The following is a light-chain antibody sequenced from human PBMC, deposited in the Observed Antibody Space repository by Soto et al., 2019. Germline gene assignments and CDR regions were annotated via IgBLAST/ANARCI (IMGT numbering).Light chain of an antibody. CDR1: QSVSSTY. CDR2: DAS. Sequence: EIVLTQSPGTLSLSPGERATLSCRANQSVSSTYLTWYQQKPGQAPRLLIYDASSRATGIPDRFSGSGSGTDFTLTISRLEPEDFAVYYCQQYGSSLVTFGQGTKVEIK. V-gene: IGKV3-20*01. CDR3: QQYGSSLVT. J-gene: IGKJ1*01.